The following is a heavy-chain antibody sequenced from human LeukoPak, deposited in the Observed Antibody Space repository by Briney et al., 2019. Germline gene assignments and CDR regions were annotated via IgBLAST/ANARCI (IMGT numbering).Heavy chain of an antibody. D-gene: IGHD7-27*01. Sequence: GGSLRLSCAASGFTFSSYTMSWVRQAPGKGLEWVSTITTSDGNTYYADSVKGRFTVSRDNSKNTLFLQMNSLRAEDTAVYYCAKDGGLWVSGHWGDSWGRGTLVTVSS. CDR2: ITTSDGNT. J-gene: IGHJ4*02. CDR1: GFTFSSYT. V-gene: IGHV3-23*01. CDR3: AKDGGLWVSGHWGDS.